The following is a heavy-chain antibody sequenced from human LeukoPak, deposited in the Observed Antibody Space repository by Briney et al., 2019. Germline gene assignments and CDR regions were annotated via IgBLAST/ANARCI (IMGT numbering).Heavy chain of an antibody. J-gene: IGHJ4*02. CDR2: ISSSISYI. CDR1: GFTFSSYS. D-gene: IGHD3-3*01. CDR3: ARVPSLEWLLAASVGSSDY. Sequence: GGSLRLSCAASGFTFSSYSMNWVRQAPGKGLEWVSSISSSISYIYYADSVKGRFTISRDNAKNSLYLQMNSVRAEDTAVYYCARVPSLEWLLAASVGSSDYWGQGTLVTVSS. V-gene: IGHV3-21*01.